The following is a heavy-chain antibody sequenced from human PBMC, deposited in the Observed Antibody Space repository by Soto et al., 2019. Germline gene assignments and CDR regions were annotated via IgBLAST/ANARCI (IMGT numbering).Heavy chain of an antibody. Sequence: PSETLSLTSPVSGDSIRSGDYYWSWIRQPPGKGLEWIGDMYYSGYSNYNPSLKSRLAMSIDTSKTQFSLDLNSVTAEDTAVYYCARGLYYYDSSGSYPSYFDSWGQGTLVTVSS. D-gene: IGHD3-22*01. CDR2: MYYSGYS. J-gene: IGHJ4*02. V-gene: IGHV4-30-4*01. CDR3: ARGLYYYDSSGSYPSYFDS. CDR1: GDSIRSGDYY.